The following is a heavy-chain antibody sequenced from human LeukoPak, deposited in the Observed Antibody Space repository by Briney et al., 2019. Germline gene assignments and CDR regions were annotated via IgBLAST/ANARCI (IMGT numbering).Heavy chain of an antibody. Sequence: PGGSLRLSCAASGFTFSSYGMHWVRQAPGKGLEWVAVISYDGSNKYYADSVKGRFTISRDNSKNTLYLQMNSLRAEDTAVYYCAKDIRSVYYDFWSGYSTIPDYDYWGQGTLVTVSS. D-gene: IGHD3-3*01. V-gene: IGHV3-30*18. J-gene: IGHJ4*02. CDR1: GFTFSSYG. CDR3: AKDIRSVYYDFWSGYSTIPDYDY. CDR2: ISYDGSNK.